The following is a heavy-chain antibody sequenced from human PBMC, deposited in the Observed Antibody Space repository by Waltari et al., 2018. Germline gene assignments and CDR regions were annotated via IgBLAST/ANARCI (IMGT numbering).Heavy chain of an antibody. CDR3: ARGACSDTSCYANYYYMDV. D-gene: IGHD2-2*01. J-gene: IGHJ6*03. Sequence: QVQLQQWGAGLLKPSETLSLTCPVYGGSFSDYYWTWIRHPPGRGLEWIGEINRGGSTNYNASLKGRVTISVDSSKTQFSLRLTSVAAADTAVYYCARGACSDTSCYANYYYMDVWGKGTAVTVSS. CDR1: GGSFSDYY. V-gene: IGHV4-34*01. CDR2: INRGGST.